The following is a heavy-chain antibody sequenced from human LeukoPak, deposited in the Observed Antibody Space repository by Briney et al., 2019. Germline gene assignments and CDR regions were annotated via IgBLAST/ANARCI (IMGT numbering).Heavy chain of an antibody. CDR2: INTNTGNP. CDR3: ARLPYDYVWGTPPQDV. V-gene: IGHV7-4-1*02. J-gene: IGHJ6*04. Sequence: ASVKVSCKASGYTFTSYAMNWVRQAPGQGLERMGWINTNTGNPTYAQGFTGRFVFSFDTSVSTAYLQISSLKAEDTAVYYCARLPYDYVWGTPPQDVWGKGTTVTVSS. CDR1: GYTFTSYA. D-gene: IGHD3-16*01.